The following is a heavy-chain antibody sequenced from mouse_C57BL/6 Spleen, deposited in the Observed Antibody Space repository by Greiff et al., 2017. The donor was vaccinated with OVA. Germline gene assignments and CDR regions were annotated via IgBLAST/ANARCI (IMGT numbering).Heavy chain of an antibody. Sequence: EVKLVESGGDLVKPGGSLKLSCAASGFTFSSYGMSWVRQTPDKRLEWVATISSGGSYTYYPDSVKGRFTISRDNATNTLYLQMSSLKSEDTAMXYCARRDGSSSDWYFDVWGTGTTVTVSS. J-gene: IGHJ1*03. CDR2: ISSGGSYT. CDR1: GFTFSSYG. V-gene: IGHV5-6*02. D-gene: IGHD1-1*01. CDR3: ARRDGSSSDWYFDV.